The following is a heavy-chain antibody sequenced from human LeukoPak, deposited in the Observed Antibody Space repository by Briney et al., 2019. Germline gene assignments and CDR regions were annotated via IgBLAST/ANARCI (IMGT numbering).Heavy chain of an antibody. J-gene: IGHJ4*02. CDR3: AREGSDQLSKDFDY. CDR2: INPNGGGS. CDR1: GYTFTGYY. V-gene: IGHV1-2*02. D-gene: IGHD2-2*01. Sequence: ASVKVSCKASGYTFTGYYIHWVRQAPGQGLEWMGWINPNGGGSNFAPKFQGRVTMTRDTSLSTAYMELSRLTSDDTAVYYCAREGSDQLSKDFDYWGQGTLVTVSS.